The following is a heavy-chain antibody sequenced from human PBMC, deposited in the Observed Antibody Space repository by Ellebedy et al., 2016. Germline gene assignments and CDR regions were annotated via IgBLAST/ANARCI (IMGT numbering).Heavy chain of an antibody. J-gene: IGHJ4*02. V-gene: IGHV1-18*01. CDR2: ISAYNGNT. CDR1: GYTFTSYG. D-gene: IGHD3-16*01. Sequence: ASVKVSXXASGYTFTSYGISWVRQAPGQGLEWMGWISAYNGNTNYAQKLQGRVTMTTDTSTSTAYMELRSLRSDDTAVYYCARDLGGRLVPRRRGDFDYWGQGTLVTVSS. CDR3: ARDLGGRLVPRRRGDFDY.